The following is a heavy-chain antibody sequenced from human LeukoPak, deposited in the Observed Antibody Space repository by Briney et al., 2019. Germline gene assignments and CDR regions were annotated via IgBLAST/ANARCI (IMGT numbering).Heavy chain of an antibody. J-gene: IGHJ4*02. Sequence: PGGSLTLSCAPSGLTFSSYGMHWLRQAPGKGLEWVAVVSYDGSNKYYADSVKARFTISRHNSKNTMYLQMNSLRAEDTAVHYCVKRRLGYYYDSSGYRFDYWGQGTLVTVSS. CDR1: GLTFSSYG. CDR2: VSYDGSNK. D-gene: IGHD3-22*01. V-gene: IGHV3-30*18. CDR3: VKRRLGYYYDSSGYRFDY.